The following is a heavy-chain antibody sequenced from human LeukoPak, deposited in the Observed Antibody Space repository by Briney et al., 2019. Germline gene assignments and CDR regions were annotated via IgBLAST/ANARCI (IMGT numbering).Heavy chain of an antibody. Sequence: SETLSLTCTVSGGSISSGGYYWSWIRQHPGKGLEWIGYIYYSGSTYYNPSLKSRVTISVDTSKNQFSLKLSSVTAADTAVYYCARGSSSSFAFDIWGQGTMVTVSS. D-gene: IGHD6-6*01. CDR3: ARGSSSSFAFDI. V-gene: IGHV4-31*03. CDR1: GGSISSGGYY. J-gene: IGHJ3*02. CDR2: IYYSGST.